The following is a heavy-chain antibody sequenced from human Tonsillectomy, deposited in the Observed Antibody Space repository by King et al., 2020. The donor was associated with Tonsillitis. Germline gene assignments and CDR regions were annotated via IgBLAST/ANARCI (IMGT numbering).Heavy chain of an antibody. CDR2: ITSSNSYI. D-gene: IGHD3-10*01. Sequence: VQLVESGGGLVKPGGSLRLSCAASGFTFSSYSMNWVRQAPGKGLEWVSSITSSNSYIYYADSVKGRFTISRDNARNSLYLQMNSLRAEDTAVYYCARALNYYFSGEGFDYWGQGTLVTVSS. CDR1: GFTFSSYS. CDR3: ARALNYYFSGEGFDY. V-gene: IGHV3-21*01. J-gene: IGHJ4*02.